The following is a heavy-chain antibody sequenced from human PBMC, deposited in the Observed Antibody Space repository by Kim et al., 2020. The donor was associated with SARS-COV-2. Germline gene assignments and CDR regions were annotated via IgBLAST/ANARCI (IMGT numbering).Heavy chain of an antibody. CDR2: IYYSGST. J-gene: IGHJ3*02. Sequence: SETLSLTCTVSGGSISSYYWSWIRQPPGKGLEWIGYIYYSGSTNYNPSLKSRVTISVHTSKNQFSLKRSSVTAADTAVYYCARQASYYDSSGYYTRNDAFDIWGQGTMVTVSS. CDR3: ARQASYYDSSGYYTRNDAFDI. D-gene: IGHD3-22*01. CDR1: GGSISSYY. V-gene: IGHV4-59*08.